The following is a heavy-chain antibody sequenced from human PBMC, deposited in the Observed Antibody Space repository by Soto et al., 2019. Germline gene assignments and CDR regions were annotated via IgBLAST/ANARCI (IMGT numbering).Heavy chain of an antibody. D-gene: IGHD2-15*01. CDR1: GYTFTNYE. V-gene: IGHV1-8*01. Sequence: ASVKVSCKASGYTFTNYEINWVRQATGQGLEWMGWMNPGSGNTGYAHKFQGRVTMTRNISISTAYMELSRLGSDDTAIYYCARMVSGGSLNGFDPWGQGTLVTVS. CDR2: MNPGSGNT. CDR3: ARMVSGGSLNGFDP. J-gene: IGHJ5*02.